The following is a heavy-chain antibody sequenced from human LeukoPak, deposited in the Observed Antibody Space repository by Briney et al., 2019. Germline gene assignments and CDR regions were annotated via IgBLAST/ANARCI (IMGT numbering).Heavy chain of an antibody. Sequence: SETLSLTCADYGGSFSGYYWSWILQPPRKGLEWIGEINHSGSTNYNPSLKSRVTISVDTSKNQFSLKLSSVTAADTAVYYCARGYCSSTSCSTIYFDYWGQGTLVTVSS. V-gene: IGHV4-34*01. CDR2: INHSGST. D-gene: IGHD2-2*02. CDR1: GGSFSGYY. CDR3: ARGYCSSTSCSTIYFDY. J-gene: IGHJ4*02.